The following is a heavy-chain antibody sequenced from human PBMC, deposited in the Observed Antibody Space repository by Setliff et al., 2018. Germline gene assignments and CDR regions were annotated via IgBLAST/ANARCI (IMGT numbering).Heavy chain of an antibody. Sequence: SVKVSCKASGGPFSSYAIDWVRQAPGQGLEWMGGIIPMFGTTNYAQRFRGRVTITADESTTTAYLELSSLRSEDTAVYYCAREGVDTRSSTDYRYYMDVWGKGTTVTVSS. J-gene: IGHJ6*03. CDR3: AREGVDTRSSTDYRYYMDV. D-gene: IGHD5-18*01. CDR2: IIPMFGTT. CDR1: GGPFSSYA. V-gene: IGHV1-69*13.